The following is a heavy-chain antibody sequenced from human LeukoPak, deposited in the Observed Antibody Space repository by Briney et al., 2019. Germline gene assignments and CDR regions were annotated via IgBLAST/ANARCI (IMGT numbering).Heavy chain of an antibody. J-gene: IGHJ3*02. CDR3: ARRRNYYDSSGSAFDAFDI. Sequence: PSETLSLTCTVSGYSISSGYYWGWVRQPPGQGLEWIGRIYHSGSTYYNPSLKSRVTITVDTSKNQFSLKLSSVTAADTAVYYCARRRNYYDSSGSAFDAFDIWGQGTMVTVSS. CDR1: GYSISSGYY. CDR2: IYHSGST. D-gene: IGHD3-22*01. V-gene: IGHV4-38-2*02.